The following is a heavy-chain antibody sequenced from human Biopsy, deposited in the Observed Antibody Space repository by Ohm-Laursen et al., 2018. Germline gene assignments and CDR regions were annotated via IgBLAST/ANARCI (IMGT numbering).Heavy chain of an antibody. Sequence: SLRLSCAAAGFGVNTYGMHWVRQGPGKGLEWVSVISSDGTKELYADSVKGRFTISRDSSKNTLYLQMNSLRVEDTAVYYCARGPSGVATIGRGQGTLVTVSS. V-gene: IGHV3-30*03. CDR1: GFGVNTYG. CDR2: ISSDGTKE. J-gene: IGHJ4*02. D-gene: IGHD5-24*01. CDR3: ARGPSGVATIG.